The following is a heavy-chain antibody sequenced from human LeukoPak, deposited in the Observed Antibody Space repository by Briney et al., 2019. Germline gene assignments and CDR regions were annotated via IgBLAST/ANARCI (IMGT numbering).Heavy chain of an antibody. Sequence: SETLSLTCTVSDASFNSGGYRWDWIRQPPEKGLEWIAAISYSGTAYYNPSLKSRATISADTSTNHFSLQLSSVTAADTAVYYCARTQLGLAVDFWGQGTLVTVSP. J-gene: IGHJ4*02. V-gene: IGHV4-39*02. CDR1: DASFNSGGYR. D-gene: IGHD3-16*01. CDR3: ARTQLGLAVDF. CDR2: ISYSGTA.